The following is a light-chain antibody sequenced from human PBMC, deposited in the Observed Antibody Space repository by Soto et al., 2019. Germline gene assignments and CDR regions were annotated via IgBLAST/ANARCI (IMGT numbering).Light chain of an antibody. CDR3: QQLNSYPLT. Sequence: DIQLTQSPSFLSASVGDRVTITCRASQGISSFLAWYQQKPGKAPKLLIYAASTSQSGVPSRFSGSGSGTEFTLTVSSLQPEDFATYFCQQLNSYPLTFGGGTKVEI. CDR1: QGISSF. CDR2: AAS. V-gene: IGKV1-9*01. J-gene: IGKJ4*01.